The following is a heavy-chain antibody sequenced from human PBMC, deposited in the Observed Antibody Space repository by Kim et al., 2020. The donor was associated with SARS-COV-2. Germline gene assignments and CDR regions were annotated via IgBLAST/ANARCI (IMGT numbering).Heavy chain of an antibody. Sequence: QKFQGRVTITADKSTSTAYMELSSLRSEDTAVYYCARESSSVAVAEDFDYWGQGTLVTVSS. J-gene: IGHJ4*02. D-gene: IGHD6-19*01. CDR3: ARESSSVAVAEDFDY. V-gene: IGHV1-69*04.